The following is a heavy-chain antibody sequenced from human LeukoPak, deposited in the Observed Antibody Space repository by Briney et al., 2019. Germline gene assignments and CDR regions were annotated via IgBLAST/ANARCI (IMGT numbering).Heavy chain of an antibody. J-gene: IGHJ3*02. CDR2: IYYSGST. V-gene: IGHV4-59*01. CDR3: ASDGGSYPSAFDI. Sequence: SETLSLTCTVSGGSISSYYWSWIRQPPGKGLEWIGYIYYSGSTNYNPSLKSRVTISVGTSKNQFSLKLSSVTAADTAVYYCASDGGSYPSAFDIWGQGTMVTVSS. CDR1: GGSISSYY. D-gene: IGHD1-26*01.